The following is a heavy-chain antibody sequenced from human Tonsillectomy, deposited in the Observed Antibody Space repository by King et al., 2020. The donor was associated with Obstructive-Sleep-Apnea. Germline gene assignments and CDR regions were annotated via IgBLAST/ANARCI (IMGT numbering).Heavy chain of an antibody. D-gene: IGHD3-22*01. J-gene: IGHJ4*02. CDR2: INTNTGSP. CDR3: ATLYYFDSSDYLASFDY. Sequence: QLVQSGPDLKKTGASVIVSCRASGYSFTTYSMNWVRQAPGQGLEWMGYINTNTGSPTYAQAFTGRFVFSLDTTVSTAYLQINSLRPEDNAVYYCATLYYFDSSDYLASFDYWGQGTPVTVSS. CDR1: GYSFTTYS. V-gene: IGHV7-4-1*02.